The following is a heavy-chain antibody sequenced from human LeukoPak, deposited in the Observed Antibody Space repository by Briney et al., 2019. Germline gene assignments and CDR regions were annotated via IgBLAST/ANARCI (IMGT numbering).Heavy chain of an antibody. CDR3: AREVPAYCSGGSCYSLAFDY. D-gene: IGHD2-15*01. J-gene: IGHJ4*02. V-gene: IGHV4-4*02. CDR2: IYHSGST. Sequence: SETLSLTCAVSGGSISSSNWWSWVRQPPGKGPEWIGEIYHSGSTNYNPSLKSRVTISVDKSKNQFSLKLSSVTAADTAVYYCAREVPAYCSGGSCYSLAFDYWGQGTLVTVSS. CDR1: GGSISSSNW.